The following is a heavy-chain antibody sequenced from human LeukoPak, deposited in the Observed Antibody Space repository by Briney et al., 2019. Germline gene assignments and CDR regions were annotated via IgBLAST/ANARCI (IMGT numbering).Heavy chain of an antibody. CDR1: GFTFSSYA. D-gene: IGHD5-24*01. Sequence: PGGSLRLSCAASGFTFSSYAMNWVRQAPGKGLEWVSTISGSGGSTYNADSVKGRFTIARDNSKNTLYLQMNSLRAEDTAVYFWAKRRGRLKFFYYLGQGTLGTVSS. J-gene: IGHJ4*01. V-gene: IGHV3-23*01. CDR3: AKRRGRLKFFYY. CDR2: ISGSGGST.